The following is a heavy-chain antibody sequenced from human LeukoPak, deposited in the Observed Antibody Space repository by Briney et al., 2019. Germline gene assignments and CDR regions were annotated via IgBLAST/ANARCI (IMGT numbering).Heavy chain of an antibody. CDR3: ARDFPLRWGFVEYNWFDP. D-gene: IGHD7-27*01. Sequence: ASVKVSCKASGYTFTSYYMHWVRQAPGQGLEWMGIINPSGGSTSYAQKFQGRVTMTRDMSTSTVYMELSSLRSEDTAVYYCARDFPLRWGFVEYNWFDPWGQGTLVTVSS. CDR1: GYTFTSYY. J-gene: IGHJ5*02. CDR2: INPSGGST. V-gene: IGHV1-46*01.